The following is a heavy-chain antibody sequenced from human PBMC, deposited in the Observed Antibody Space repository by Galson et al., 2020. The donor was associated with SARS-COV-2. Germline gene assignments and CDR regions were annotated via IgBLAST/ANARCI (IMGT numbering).Heavy chain of an antibody. J-gene: IGHJ6*02. CDR1: GGSINNYY. V-gene: IGHV4-4*09. Sequence: ASETLSLTCGVSGGSINNYYWSWVRQPPGKGPEWIGYIYPSGTTSSNPSLGSRVNISLDASRSQIFLRLTSVTAADTAMYYCARHLRTMDRGIITTYYYYAMDVWGQGTKVTVSS. D-gene: IGHD3-10*01. CDR2: IYPSGTT. CDR3: ARHLRTMDRGIITTYYYYAMDV.